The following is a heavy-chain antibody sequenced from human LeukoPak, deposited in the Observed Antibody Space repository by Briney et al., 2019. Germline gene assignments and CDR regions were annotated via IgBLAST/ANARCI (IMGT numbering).Heavy chain of an antibody. CDR1: GDSISTYY. D-gene: IGHD3-22*01. Sequence: PSETLSLTCTVSGDSISTYYWNWIRQPPGKGLERIGYIYYSGNTNYNPSLKSRVSISVDTSQNHFSLKLSSVTAADTAVYYCARGRCYYDSSGSFDPWGQGTLVTVSS. CDR2: IYYSGNT. V-gene: IGHV4-59*01. J-gene: IGHJ5*02. CDR3: ARGRCYYDSSGSFDP.